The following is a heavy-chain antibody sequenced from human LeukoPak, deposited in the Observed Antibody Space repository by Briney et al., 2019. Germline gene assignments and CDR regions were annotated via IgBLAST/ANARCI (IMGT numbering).Heavy chain of an antibody. CDR3: AKGEDYGSGTVHFAP. Sequence: SGTLSLTCAVSGGSISSFNWWRWVRQPPGKGLEWIGEIYHGGSTNYNPSLKSRVAMSVDRARNQFSLRLNSVTAADTAVYYCAKGEDYGSGTVHFAPWGQGTLVTVSS. V-gene: IGHV4-4*02. J-gene: IGHJ5*02. D-gene: IGHD3-10*01. CDR2: IYHGGST. CDR1: GGSISSFNW.